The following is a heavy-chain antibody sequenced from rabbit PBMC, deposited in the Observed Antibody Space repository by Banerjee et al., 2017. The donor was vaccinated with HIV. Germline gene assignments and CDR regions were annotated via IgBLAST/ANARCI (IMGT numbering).Heavy chain of an antibody. CDR2: IYGGNSGDS. CDR1: GFSFSSSYY. J-gene: IGHJ4*01. D-gene: IGHD4-1*01. Sequence: QSLEESGGGLVQPEGSLTLTCTASGFSFSSSYYMCWVRQAPGKGLEWIACIYGGNSGDSYYVNWAKGRFAISKTSSTTVTLQMTSLTAADTAIYFCARESTIVVAGVMMDYFNLWGPGTLVTVS. CDR3: ARESTIVVAGVMMDYFNL. V-gene: IGHV1S40*01.